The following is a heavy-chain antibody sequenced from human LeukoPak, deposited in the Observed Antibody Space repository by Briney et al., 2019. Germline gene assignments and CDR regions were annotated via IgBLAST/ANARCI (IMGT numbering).Heavy chain of an antibody. CDR3: AGGYCSGGSCHPLDY. CDR1: GGSFSGYY. J-gene: IGHJ4*02. Sequence: SETLSLTCAVYGGSFSGYYWSWIRQPPGKGLEWIGEINHSGSTNYNPSLESRVTISVDTSKNQFSLKLSSVTAADTAVYYCAGGYCSGGSCHPLDYWGQGTLVTVSS. CDR2: INHSGST. V-gene: IGHV4-34*01. D-gene: IGHD2-15*01.